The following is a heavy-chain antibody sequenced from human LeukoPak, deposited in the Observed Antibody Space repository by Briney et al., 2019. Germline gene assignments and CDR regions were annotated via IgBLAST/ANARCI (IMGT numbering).Heavy chain of an antibody. Sequence: GGSLRLSCAASGFTFSRYDMHWVRQAPGKGLEWVTFIRFDGSNKYYADSVKGRFTISRDNSKNTVYLQMNSLRAEDAAVYYCAKDFSSSQGYWGQGTLVSVSS. CDR3: AKDFSSSQGY. D-gene: IGHD6-6*01. J-gene: IGHJ4*02. CDR2: IRFDGSNK. CDR1: GFTFSRYD. V-gene: IGHV3-30*02.